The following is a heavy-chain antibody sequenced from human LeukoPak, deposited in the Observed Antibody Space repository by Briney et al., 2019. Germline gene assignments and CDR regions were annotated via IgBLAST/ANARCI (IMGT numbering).Heavy chain of an antibody. Sequence: ASVKVSCKVSGYTLTELSMHWVRQAPGKGLEWMGGFDPEDGETIYAQKFQGRVTMTEDTSTDTAYMELSSLRSEDTAVYYCARYYGSGSYFDYWGQGTLVTVSS. CDR3: ARYYGSGSYFDY. CDR1: GYTLTELS. D-gene: IGHD3-10*01. CDR2: FDPEDGET. J-gene: IGHJ4*02. V-gene: IGHV1-24*01.